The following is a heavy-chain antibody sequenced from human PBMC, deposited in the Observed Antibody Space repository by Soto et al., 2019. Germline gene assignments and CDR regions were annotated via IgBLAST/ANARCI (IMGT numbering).Heavy chain of an antibody. Sequence: QVQLVESGGGVVQPGRXLXLSCAASGFXFSSYAMHWVRQAPGKGLEWVAVISYDGSNKYYADSVKGRFTISRDNSKNTLYLQMNSLRAEDTAVYYCARDPRGGSLDYWGQGTLVTVSS. V-gene: IGHV3-30-3*01. CDR3: ARDPRGGSLDY. J-gene: IGHJ4*02. CDR2: ISYDGSNK. CDR1: GFXFSSYA. D-gene: IGHD3-16*01.